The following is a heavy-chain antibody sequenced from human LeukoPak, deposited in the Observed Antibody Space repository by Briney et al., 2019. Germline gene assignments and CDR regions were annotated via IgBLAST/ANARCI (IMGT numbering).Heavy chain of an antibody. CDR2: IYYSGST. Sequence: PSETLSLTCTVSGGSISSYYWTWIRQPPGKGLEWIGYIYYSGSTNYNPSLKSRVTISVDTSKNQFSLKLTSVTAADTAVYYCARGVNSGYFDYCGQGTLVTVSS. J-gene: IGHJ4*02. D-gene: IGHD1-26*01. CDR3: ARGVNSGYFDY. V-gene: IGHV4-59*01. CDR1: GGSISSYY.